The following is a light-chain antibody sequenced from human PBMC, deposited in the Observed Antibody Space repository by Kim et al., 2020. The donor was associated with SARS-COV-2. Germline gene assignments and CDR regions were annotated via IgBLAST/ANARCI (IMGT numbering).Light chain of an antibody. CDR3: MQTLQTPFT. J-gene: IGKJ4*01. Sequence: SASISCRSSQSLLHSDGYNYLDWYLQKPGQSPQLLIYLGSNRASGVPDRFSGSGSGTDFTLKISRVEAEDVGVYYCMQTLQTPFTFGGGTKVDIK. CDR1: QSLLHSDGYNY. CDR2: LGS. V-gene: IGKV2-28*01.